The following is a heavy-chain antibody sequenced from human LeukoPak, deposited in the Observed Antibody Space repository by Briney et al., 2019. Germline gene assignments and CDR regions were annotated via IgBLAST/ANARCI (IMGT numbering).Heavy chain of an antibody. CDR3: VKDSPIERFQH. J-gene: IGHJ1*01. CDR2: ISGDGIST. V-gene: IGHV3-43*02. Sequence: SGGSLRLSCAASGFTFDEYAMHWVRQAPGKGLEWVTLISGDGISTYYADSVKGRFTISRDNSKISLYLQMNGLRTQDTALYYCVKDSPIERFQHWGQGTLVTVSS. D-gene: IGHD2/OR15-2a*01. CDR1: GFTFDEYA.